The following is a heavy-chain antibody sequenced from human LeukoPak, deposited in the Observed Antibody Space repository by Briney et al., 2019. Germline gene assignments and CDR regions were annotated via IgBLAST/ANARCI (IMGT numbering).Heavy chain of an antibody. CDR2: IKQDGSEK. J-gene: IGHJ6*02. CDR1: GFTFSSYW. V-gene: IGHV3-7*01. Sequence: GGSLRPSCAASGFTFSSYWMSWVRQAPGKGLEWVANIKQDGSEKYYVDSVKGRFTISRDNAKNSLYLQMNSLRAEDTAVYYCARSGDPPYYYYGMDVWGQGTTVTVSS. D-gene: IGHD2-21*02. CDR3: ARSGDPPYYYYGMDV.